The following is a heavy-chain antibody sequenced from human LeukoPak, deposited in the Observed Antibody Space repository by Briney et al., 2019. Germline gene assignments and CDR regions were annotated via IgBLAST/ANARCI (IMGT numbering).Heavy chain of an antibody. CDR2: ISYDGSNK. CDR1: GFTFSSYG. CDR3: AKERYDSSGYYDY. V-gene: IGHV3-30*18. Sequence: GGSLRLSCAASGFTFSSYGMHWVRQAPGKGLEWVAVISYDGSNKYYADSVKGRFTISRDNSKNTLYLQMNSLTAADTAVYYCAKERYDSSGYYDYWGQGTLVTVSS. D-gene: IGHD3-22*01. J-gene: IGHJ4*02.